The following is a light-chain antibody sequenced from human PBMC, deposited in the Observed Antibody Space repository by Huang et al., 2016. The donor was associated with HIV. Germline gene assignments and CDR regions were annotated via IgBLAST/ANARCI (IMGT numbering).Light chain of an antibody. CDR1: QSVLYSSNNKNY. J-gene: IGKJ4*01. CDR3: QQYYSASCT. V-gene: IGKV4-1*01. CDR2: CAS. Sequence: DIVMTQSPDSLAVSLGERATINCKSSQSVLYSSNNKNYLAWYQQKPGQPPKLLIYCASTRESGVPYRFSGSGSGTDFTLTISSLQAEDVAVYYCQQYYSASCTFGGGTKVEIK.